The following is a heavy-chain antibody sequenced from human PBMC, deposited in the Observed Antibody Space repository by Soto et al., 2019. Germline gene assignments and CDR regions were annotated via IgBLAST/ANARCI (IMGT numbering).Heavy chain of an antibody. CDR2: ISRGGDSA. V-gene: IGHV3-23*01. Sequence: LRLSCAASGLIFSSYAMTWVRQAPGKGLEWVSGISRGGDSAYYADSVKGRFTIYRDNSKKTLYLQMNSLRAEDTAVYYCAKDGDIVLLAADYWGQGTLVTVSS. J-gene: IGHJ4*02. D-gene: IGHD2-8*02. CDR3: AKDGDIVLLAADY. CDR1: GLIFSSYA.